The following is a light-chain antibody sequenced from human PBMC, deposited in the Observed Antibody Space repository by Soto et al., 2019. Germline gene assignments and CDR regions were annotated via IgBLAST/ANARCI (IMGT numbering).Light chain of an antibody. J-gene: IGKJ1*01. Sequence: DIQMTQFPSTLSASAGDRVTITCRASQSISSWLAWYQQKPGKAPKLLIYDASSLETGVPSRFSGSGSGTDFTLTISCLQSEDFATYYCQQYYSYPPTFGQGTKVDIK. CDR2: DAS. CDR3: QQYYSYPPT. V-gene: IGKV1-5*01. CDR1: QSISSW.